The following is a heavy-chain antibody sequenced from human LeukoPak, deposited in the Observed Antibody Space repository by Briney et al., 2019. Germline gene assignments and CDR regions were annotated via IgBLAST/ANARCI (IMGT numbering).Heavy chain of an antibody. CDR2: IWYDGSNK. D-gene: IGHD3-22*01. CDR3: ARGETYYYDSSGYLFDY. V-gene: IGHV3-33*01. CDR1: GFTFSSYG. J-gene: IGHJ4*02. Sequence: GSLRLSCAASGFTFSSYGMHWVRQAPGKGLEWVAVIWYDGSNKYYADSVKGRFTISRDNSKNTLYLQMNSLRAEDTAVYYCARGETYYYDSSGYLFDYWGQGTLVTVSS.